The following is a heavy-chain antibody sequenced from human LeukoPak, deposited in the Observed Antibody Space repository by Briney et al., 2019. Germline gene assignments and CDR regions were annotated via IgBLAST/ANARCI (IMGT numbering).Heavy chain of an antibody. CDR2: ISYDGSNK. CDR3: ARSPYGSGSYYRGDAFDI. D-gene: IGHD3-10*01. V-gene: IGHV3-30-3*01. CDR1: GFTFSSYA. J-gene: IGHJ3*02. Sequence: PGGSLRLSCAASGFTFSSYAMHWVRQAPGKGLEWVAVISYDGSNKYYADSVKGRFTISRDNSKNTLYLQMNSLRAEDTAVYYCARSPYGSGSYYRGDAFDIWGQGTMVTVSS.